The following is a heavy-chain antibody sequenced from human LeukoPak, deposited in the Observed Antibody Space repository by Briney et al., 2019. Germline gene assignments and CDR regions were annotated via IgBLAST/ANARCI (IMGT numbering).Heavy chain of an antibody. D-gene: IGHD2-2*01. CDR3: AREATRYCSSTSCYSGGFDY. V-gene: IGHV3-7*03. CDR2: IEQDGSEK. CDR1: GFTFSSYS. J-gene: IGHJ4*02. Sequence: GGSLRLSCAASGFTFSSYSMTWVRQAPGKGLEWVANIEQDGSEKYYVDSVKGRFTISRDNAKNSLYLQMNSLRAEDTALYYCAREATRYCSSTSCYSGGFDYWGQGTLVTVSS.